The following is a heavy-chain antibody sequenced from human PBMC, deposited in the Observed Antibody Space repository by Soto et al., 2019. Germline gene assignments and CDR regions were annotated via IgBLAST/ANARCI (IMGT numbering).Heavy chain of an antibody. Sequence: SVKVSCKASGGTFSNHAISWVRQAPGQGLEWMGGIMPLYGSANYAQKFQGRVTITADTSTNTAYMELTSLTSEDTAVYCCARGDDFDYYYTMDVWGQGTTVTVSS. V-gene: IGHV1-69*06. J-gene: IGHJ6*02. D-gene: IGHD3-16*01. CDR2: IMPLYGSA. CDR3: ARGDDFDYYYTMDV. CDR1: GGTFSNHA.